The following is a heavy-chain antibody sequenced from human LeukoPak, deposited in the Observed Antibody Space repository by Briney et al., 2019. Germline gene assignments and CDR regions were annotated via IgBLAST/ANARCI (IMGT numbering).Heavy chain of an antibody. D-gene: IGHD2-8*01. CDR3: ARDQTKWDY. Sequence: SETLSLTCTVSGGSISSSSYYWGWIRQPPGKGLEWIGSIYDSGSTYSNPSLKSRLTISVDTSKNQFSLRLRSVTAADTAVYYCARDQTKWDYWGQGSLVTVSS. CDR1: GGSISSSSYY. V-gene: IGHV4-39*07. CDR2: IYDSGST. J-gene: IGHJ4*02.